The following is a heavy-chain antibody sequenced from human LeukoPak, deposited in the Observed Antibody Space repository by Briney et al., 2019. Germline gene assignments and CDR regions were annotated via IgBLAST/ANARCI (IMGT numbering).Heavy chain of an antibody. CDR2: INEDATTI. D-gene: IGHD3-16*01. CDR3: VRDLVFVWTPGDDFDF. J-gene: IGHJ4*02. Sequence: PGGSLRLSCAASGFAFSAYWMHWVRQAPGKGLERVSRINEDATTISYADSVKGRFIISRDNSKKSLYLQMNNLRAEDTAVYYCVRDLVFVWTPGDDFDFWGQGTLVTVSS. V-gene: IGHV3-74*01. CDR1: GFAFSAYW.